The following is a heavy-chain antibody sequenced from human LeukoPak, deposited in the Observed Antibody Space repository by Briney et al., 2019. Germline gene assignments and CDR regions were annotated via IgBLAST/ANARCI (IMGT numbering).Heavy chain of an antibody. D-gene: IGHD3-22*01. J-gene: IGHJ4*02. CDR1: GGSISSYC. CDR2: IYYSGST. V-gene: IGHV4-59*01. CDR3: ARDDDSRGPGFDY. Sequence: SETLSLTCTVSGGSISSYCWSWIRQPPGKALEWFGYIYYSGSTNYNPSLKSRVTLSVDTSTHQLSLTLSSDTGARTAVYHCARDDDSRGPGFDYWGQGTLVSVSS.